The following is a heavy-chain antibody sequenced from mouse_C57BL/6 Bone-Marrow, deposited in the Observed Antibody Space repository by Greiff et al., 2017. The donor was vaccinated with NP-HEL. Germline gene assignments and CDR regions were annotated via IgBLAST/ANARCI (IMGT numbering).Heavy chain of an antibody. J-gene: IGHJ3*01. CDR3: ARRLSVSWFAY. Sequence: DVQLQESGGGLVKPGGSLKLSCAASGFTFSSYTMSWVRQTPEQRLEWVATISGGGGNTYYPDRVKGRFTISRDNAKNTLYLQMSSLRSEDTALYDCARRLSVSWFAYWGQGTLVTVSA. V-gene: IGHV5-9*04. CDR2: ISGGGGNT. CDR1: GFTFSSYT. D-gene: IGHD3-2*02.